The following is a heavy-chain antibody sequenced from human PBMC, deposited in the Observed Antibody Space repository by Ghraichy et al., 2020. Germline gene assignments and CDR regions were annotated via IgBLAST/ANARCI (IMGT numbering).Heavy chain of an antibody. Sequence: GGSLRLSCAASGFIFSSSWMTWIRQAPGKGLEWVANIKYDGSEKYFVDSLKGRFTISRDNAKNTLYLQMNSLRVEDTAGYYCAVYRGRNHREFDNWGQGTLVTVSS. CDR2: IKYDGSEK. D-gene: IGHD1-26*01. V-gene: IGHV3-7*01. J-gene: IGHJ4*02. CDR1: GFIFSSSW. CDR3: AVYRGRNHREFDN.